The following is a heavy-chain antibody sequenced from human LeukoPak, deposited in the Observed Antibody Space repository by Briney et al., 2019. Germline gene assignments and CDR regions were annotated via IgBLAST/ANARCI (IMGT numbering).Heavy chain of an antibody. D-gene: IGHD3-10*02. CDR3: AELGITMIGGV. Sequence: PGGNLRLSCAASRFTFSSYEMNWVPQAPGKGREGVSYISISGSTRYYADSVKGRFTISRDNAKNSLYLQMNRLRAEDTAVYYCAELGITMIGGVWGQGTMVTVSS. J-gene: IGHJ3*01. CDR2: ISISGSTR. CDR1: RFTFSSYE. V-gene: IGHV3-48*03.